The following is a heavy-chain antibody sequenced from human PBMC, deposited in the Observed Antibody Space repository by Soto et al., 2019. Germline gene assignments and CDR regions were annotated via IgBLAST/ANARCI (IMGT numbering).Heavy chain of an antibody. J-gene: IGHJ5*02. D-gene: IGHD2-8*01. CDR2: IYYSGST. CDR3: ASRIGYCTNGVCFNWFDP. CDR1: GGPISSSSYY. V-gene: IGHV4-39*01. Sequence: SETLSLTCTVSGGPISSSSYYWGWIRQPPGKGLEWIGSIYYSGSTYYNPSLKSRVTISVDTSKNQFSLKLSSVTAADTAVYYCASRIGYCTNGVCFNWFDPWGQGTLVTVSS.